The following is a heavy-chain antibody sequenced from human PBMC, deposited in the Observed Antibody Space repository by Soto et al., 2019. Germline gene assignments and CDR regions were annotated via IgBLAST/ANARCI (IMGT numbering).Heavy chain of an antibody. J-gene: IGHJ4*02. CDR3: VRDFWSGYGYFDF. D-gene: IGHD3-3*01. CDR1: GASIGSSGPY. V-gene: IGHV4-31*03. CDR2: IYYTGTT. Sequence: PSETLSLTCTVSGASIGSSGPYWSWIRQLPGKGLEWIGYIYYTGTTYYNPSLESRLTISMDTSNNQVSLKLTSVTAADTAVYYCVRDFWSGYGYFDFWGQGTLVTVSS.